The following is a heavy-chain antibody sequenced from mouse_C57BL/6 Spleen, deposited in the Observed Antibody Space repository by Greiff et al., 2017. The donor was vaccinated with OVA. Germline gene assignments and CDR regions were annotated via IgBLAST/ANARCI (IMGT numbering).Heavy chain of an antibody. Sequence: VKLVESGAELMKPGASVKLSCKATGYTFTGYWIEWVKQRPGHGLEWIGEILPGSGSTNYNEKFKGKATFTADTSSNTAYLQLSSLTTEDSASYYCARSLYYYGSFFAYWGQGALVTVSA. CDR2: ILPGSGST. CDR3: ARSLYYYGSFFAY. CDR1: GYTFTGYW. J-gene: IGHJ3*01. D-gene: IGHD1-1*01. V-gene: IGHV1-9*01.